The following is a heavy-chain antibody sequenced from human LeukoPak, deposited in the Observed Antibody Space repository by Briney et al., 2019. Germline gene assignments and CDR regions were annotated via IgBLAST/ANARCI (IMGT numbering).Heavy chain of an antibody. CDR1: GGSISSYY. V-gene: IGHV4-59*01. J-gene: IGHJ3*02. CDR2: IYYSGST. D-gene: IGHD3-10*01. CDR3: ARDLGTGDYLAFDI. Sequence: PSETLSLTCTVSGGSISSYYWSWIRQPPGKGLEWIGYIYYSGSTNYNPSLKSRVAISVDTSKNQFSLKLSSVTAADTAVYYCARDLGTGDYLAFDIWGQGTMVTVSS.